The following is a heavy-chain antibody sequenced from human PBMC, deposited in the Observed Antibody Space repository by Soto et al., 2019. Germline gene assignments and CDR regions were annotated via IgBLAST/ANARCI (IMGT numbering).Heavy chain of an antibody. CDR1: GGTFSNDI. D-gene: IGHD5-12*01. V-gene: IGHV1-69*04. CDR2: IIPLLDIT. J-gene: IGHJ4*02. CDR3: VRDSPIGSTYSGYDGIDY. Sequence: GASVKVSCKASGGTFSNDIITWVRQAPGQGLEWMGRIIPLLDITNYAQKFQGRVTITADKSTSTAYMELNSLRSEDTAVYYCVRDSPIGSTYSGYDGIDYWGQGTLVTSPQ.